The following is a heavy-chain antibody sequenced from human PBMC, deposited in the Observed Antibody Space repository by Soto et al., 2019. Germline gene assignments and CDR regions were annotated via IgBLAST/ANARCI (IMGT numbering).Heavy chain of an antibody. CDR3: ARDAIVGATTRRFHP. D-gene: IGHD1-26*01. J-gene: IGHJ5*02. CDR2: INPSGGSA. V-gene: IGHV1-46*01. CDR1: GYTFTRYY. Sequence: QVQLVQSGAEVKKPGASVTVSCKASGYTFTRYYMHWLRQAPGQGLEWMGIINPSGGSASYAQKFQGRVTMTRDTSTRTVYMELSSLRSEDTAIYYCARDAIVGATTRRFHPWGQGTLVTVSS.